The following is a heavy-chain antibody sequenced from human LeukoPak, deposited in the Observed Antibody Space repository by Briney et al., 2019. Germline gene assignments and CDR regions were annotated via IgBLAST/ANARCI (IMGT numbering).Heavy chain of an antibody. D-gene: IGHD3-3*01. Sequence: SETLSLTCAVYGGSFSGYYWSWIRQPPGKGLEWIGEINHSGSTNYNPSLKSRVTISVDTSKNQFSLKLSSVTAADTAVYYCARGYPGQFLEWLDYYYMDVWGKGTTVTVSS. V-gene: IGHV4-34*01. CDR1: GGSFSGYY. CDR3: ARGYPGQFLEWLDYYYMDV. J-gene: IGHJ6*03. CDR2: INHSGST.